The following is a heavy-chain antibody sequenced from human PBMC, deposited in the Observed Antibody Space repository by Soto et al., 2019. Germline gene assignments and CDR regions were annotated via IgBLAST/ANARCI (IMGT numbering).Heavy chain of an antibody. V-gene: IGHV3-9*01. CDR1: GFTFDDYA. Sequence: PGGSLRLSCAASGFTFDDYAMHWVRQAPGKGLEWVSGISWNSGSIGYADSVKGRFTISRDNAKNSLYLQMNSLRAEDTALYYCAKDSADGYSPWKGMDVWGQGTTVTVSS. CDR3: AKDSADGYSPWKGMDV. D-gene: IGHD5-18*01. CDR2: ISWNSGSI. J-gene: IGHJ6*02.